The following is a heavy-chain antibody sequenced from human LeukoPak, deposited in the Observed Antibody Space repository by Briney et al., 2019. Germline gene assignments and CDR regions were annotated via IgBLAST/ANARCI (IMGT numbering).Heavy chain of an antibody. J-gene: IGHJ4*02. CDR3: AKVSDRDSSGYYWGFEY. V-gene: IGHV4-59*08. CDR2: IIYSGST. D-gene: IGHD3-22*01. Sequence: SETLSLTCTVSGGSISGYYWGWIRQPPGKGLECIGYIIYSGSTNYNPSLKSRVTISVDTSRNQFSLKLTSVTAADTAVYYCAKVSDRDSSGYYWGFEYWGQGTLVTVPS. CDR1: GGSISGYY.